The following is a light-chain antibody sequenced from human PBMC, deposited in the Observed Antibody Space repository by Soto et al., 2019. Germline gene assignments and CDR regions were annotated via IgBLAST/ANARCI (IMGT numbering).Light chain of an antibody. CDR3: QQSYSTPFT. CDR1: QTVWST. V-gene: IGKV3-15*01. Sequence: EIVMTQSPATLSVSPGERATLSCRASQTVWSTLAWYQQRPGQAPRLLIYGASTRATGIPARFSGSGSGTEFTLSISSLQSEDFAVYYCQQSYSTPFTFGPGTKVDIK. J-gene: IGKJ3*01. CDR2: GAS.